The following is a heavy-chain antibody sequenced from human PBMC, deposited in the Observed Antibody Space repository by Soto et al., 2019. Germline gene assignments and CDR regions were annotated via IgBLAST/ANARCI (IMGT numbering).Heavy chain of an antibody. J-gene: IGHJ6*02. CDR1: GFTFSNAW. Sequence: PGGSLRLSCAASGFTFSNAWMNWVRQAPGKGLEWVGRIKSKTDGGTTDYTAPVKGRFTISRDDSKNTLYLQMNSLKTEDTAVYYCTTDMGRYCSSTSCPEYGMDVWGQGTTVTVSS. V-gene: IGHV3-15*07. D-gene: IGHD2-2*01. CDR3: TTDMGRYCSSTSCPEYGMDV. CDR2: IKSKTDGGTT.